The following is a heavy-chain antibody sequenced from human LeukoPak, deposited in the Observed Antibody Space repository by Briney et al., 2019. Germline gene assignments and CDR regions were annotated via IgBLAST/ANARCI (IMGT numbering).Heavy chain of an antibody. Sequence: ASVKVSCKASGYTFTGYYMHWVRQAAGQWLEWKGWINPNSGGTNYAQKFQGRVTMTRDTSISTAYMELSSLRSEDTAVYYCARAPSVYYYDSSGYHNAPPDYWGQGTLVTVSS. V-gene: IGHV1-2*02. D-gene: IGHD3-22*01. CDR2: INPNSGGT. CDR3: ARAPSVYYYDSSGYHNAPPDY. J-gene: IGHJ4*02. CDR1: GYTFTGYY.